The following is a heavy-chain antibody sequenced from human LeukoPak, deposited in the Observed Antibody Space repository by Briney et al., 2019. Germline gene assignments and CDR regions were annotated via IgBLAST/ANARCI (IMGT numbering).Heavy chain of an antibody. J-gene: IGHJ4*02. CDR1: GGSISSYY. CDR2: IYYSGST. CDR3: AAFYCSGGSRYDNFDY. D-gene: IGHD2-15*01. Sequence: SETLSLTCTVSGGSISSYYWSWIRQPPGKGLEWIGYIYYSGSTNYNPSLKSRVTISVDTSKNQFSLKLSSVTAADTAVYYCAAFYCSGGSRYDNFDYWGQGTLVTVSS. V-gene: IGHV4-59*01.